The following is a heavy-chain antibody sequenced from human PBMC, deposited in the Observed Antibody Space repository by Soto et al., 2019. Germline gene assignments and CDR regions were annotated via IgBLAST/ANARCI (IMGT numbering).Heavy chain of an antibody. D-gene: IGHD3-10*01. V-gene: IGHV1-2*04. CDR3: AISDSSTMVSPFDY. CDR2: INPNSGGT. Sequence: GASGQFSCPGSGSTFTGSSRRLVRQAPGQGLEWMGWINPNSGGTNYAQKFQGWVTMTRDTSISTAYMELSRLRSDDTAVYYCAISDSSTMVSPFDYWGQGTLGTVS. J-gene: IGHJ4*02. CDR1: GSTFTGSS.